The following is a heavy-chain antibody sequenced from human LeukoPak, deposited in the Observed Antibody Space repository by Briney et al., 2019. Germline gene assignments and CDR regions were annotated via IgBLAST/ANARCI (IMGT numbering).Heavy chain of an antibody. D-gene: IGHD3-10*01. CDR2: ISAYNGNT. V-gene: IGHV1-18*01. CDR3: ARDRGRILWFGELDWFDP. CDR1: GYTFTSYG. Sequence: GASVKVSCKASGYTFTSYGISWVRQAPGQGLEWMGWISAYNGNTNYAQKLQGRVTMTTDTSTSTAYMELRSLRSDDTAVYYCARDRGRILWFGELDWFDPWGQGTLVTVSS. J-gene: IGHJ5*02.